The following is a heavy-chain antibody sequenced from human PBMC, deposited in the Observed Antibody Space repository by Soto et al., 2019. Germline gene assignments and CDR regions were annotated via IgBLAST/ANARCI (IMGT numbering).Heavy chain of an antibody. CDR1: VGSISSGGYS. Sequence: QLQLQESGSGLVKPSQTLSLTCAVSVGSISSGGYSWSWIRQPPGKGLEWIGYIYHSGSTYYNPSLKSRVTISVDRSKNQFSLKLRSVTAADTAVYYCAAGGGLPRYYWGQGTLVTVSS. V-gene: IGHV4-30-2*01. D-gene: IGHD5-12*01. CDR3: AAGGGLPRYY. CDR2: IYHSGST. J-gene: IGHJ4*02.